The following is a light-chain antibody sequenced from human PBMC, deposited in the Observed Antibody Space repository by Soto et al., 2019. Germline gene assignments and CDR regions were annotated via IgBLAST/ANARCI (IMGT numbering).Light chain of an antibody. CDR1: QSVSSSY. Sequence: EIVLTQSPGTLSVSPGERATLSCRASQSVSSSYLAWYQQKRGQAHRLLIYGASSRATGIPDRFSGSGSGTDFTLTITRLEPEDFAVYYCQQYRRSSITFGHGTRLEIK. V-gene: IGKV3-20*01. J-gene: IGKJ5*01. CDR2: GAS. CDR3: QQYRRSSIT.